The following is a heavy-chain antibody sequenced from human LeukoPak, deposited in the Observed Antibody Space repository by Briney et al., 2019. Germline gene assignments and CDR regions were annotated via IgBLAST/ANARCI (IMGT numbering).Heavy chain of an antibody. CDR2: ISYDGSNK. J-gene: IGHJ6*02. V-gene: IGHV3-30*04. Sequence: PGGSLRLSCAASGFTFSSYAMHWVRQAPGKGLEWVAVISYDGSNKYYADSVKGRFTISRDNSKNTLYLQMNSLRAEDTAVYYCARGINPSNYYYGMDVWGQGTTVTVSS. CDR3: ARGINPSNYYYGMDV. CDR1: GFTFSSYA. D-gene: IGHD1-14*01.